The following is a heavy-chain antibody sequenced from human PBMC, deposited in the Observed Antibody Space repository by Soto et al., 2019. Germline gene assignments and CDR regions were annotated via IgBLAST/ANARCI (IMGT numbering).Heavy chain of an antibody. CDR2: IYYSGST. J-gene: IGHJ4*02. CDR3: ARRGIYVWGSYRQLYYFDY. CDR1: GGSISSSSYY. V-gene: IGHV4-39*01. Sequence: QLQLQESGPGLVKPSETLSLTCTVSGGSISSSSYYWGWIRQPPGKGLEWIGSIYYSGSTYYNPSLKSRVTISVDTSKNQFSLKLSSVTAADTAVYYCARRGIYVWGSYRQLYYFDYWGQGTLVTVSS. D-gene: IGHD3-16*02.